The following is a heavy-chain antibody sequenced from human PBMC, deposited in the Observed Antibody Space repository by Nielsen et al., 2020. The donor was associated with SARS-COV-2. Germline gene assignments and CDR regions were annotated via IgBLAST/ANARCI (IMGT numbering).Heavy chain of an antibody. D-gene: IGHD1-26*01. Sequence: SLKISCAASGFTFDDYAMHWVRQAPGKGLEWVSGISWNSGSIGYADSVKGRFTISRDNAKNSLYLQMNSLRAEDTAVYYCARVDSGSYWGYFDYWGQGTLVTVSS. CDR1: GFTFDDYA. J-gene: IGHJ4*02. V-gene: IGHV3-9*01. CDR3: ARVDSGSYWGYFDY. CDR2: ISWNSGSI.